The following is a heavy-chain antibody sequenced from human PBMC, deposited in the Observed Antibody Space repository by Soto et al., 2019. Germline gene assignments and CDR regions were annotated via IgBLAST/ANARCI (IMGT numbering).Heavy chain of an antibody. CDR1: GGTFGSNG. Sequence: QVLLVQSGAEVRTPGSSVKVSCKASGGTFGSNGISWVRRAPGQGLEWMGGIIPIFGTTNYAQKFQGRVSISADDFTTIAYMELTSLTSDDTAVYYCVRNWMTSYTPGRPKRKDYYYYGMNLWGQGTTVTVS. V-gene: IGHV1-69*01. D-gene: IGHD3-10*01. CDR2: IIPIFGTT. CDR3: VRNWMTSYTPGRPKRKDYYYYGMNL. J-gene: IGHJ6*02.